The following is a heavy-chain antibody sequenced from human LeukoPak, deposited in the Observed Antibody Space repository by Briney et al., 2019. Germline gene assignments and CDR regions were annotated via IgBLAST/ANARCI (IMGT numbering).Heavy chain of an antibody. D-gene: IGHD3-10*01. Sequence: SETLSLTCTVSGGSISSYYWSWIRQPPGKGLEWIGYIYYSGSTNYKPSLKSRVTISVDTSKNQFSLKLSSVTAADTAVYHCARAVLGYYYGSGSYYNWFDPWGQGTLVTVSS. V-gene: IGHV4-59*01. CDR1: GGSISSYY. CDR2: IYYSGST. CDR3: ARAVLGYYYGSGSYYNWFDP. J-gene: IGHJ5*02.